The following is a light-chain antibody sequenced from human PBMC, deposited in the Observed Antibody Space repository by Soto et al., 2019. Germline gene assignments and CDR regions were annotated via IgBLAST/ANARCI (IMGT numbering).Light chain of an antibody. Sequence: DIQMTQSPSSLYASVGDRVTITCRASQSSSSYLNWYQQKPGKAPKLLIYAASSLQSGVPSRFSGSGSGTDFTLTISSLQPEDFASYYCQQSYSTPPFGQGTKVEIK. CDR2: AAS. V-gene: IGKV1-39*01. CDR3: QQSYSTPP. J-gene: IGKJ1*01. CDR1: QSSSSY.